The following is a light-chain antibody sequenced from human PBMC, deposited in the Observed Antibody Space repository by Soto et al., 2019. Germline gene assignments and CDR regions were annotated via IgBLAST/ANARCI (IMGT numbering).Light chain of an antibody. CDR1: QSVDIN. J-gene: IGKJ1*01. CDR2: GAS. V-gene: IGKV3-20*01. CDR3: VQYGISGT. Sequence: ENVLSQSVGTLSLSPGERGTVSCRASQSVDINLAWYQQKPGQAPRLLIYGASNRASGIPDRFSGSGSGTDFTLAFSRLEPEDFAVYYCVQYGISGTFAQGGKADIK.